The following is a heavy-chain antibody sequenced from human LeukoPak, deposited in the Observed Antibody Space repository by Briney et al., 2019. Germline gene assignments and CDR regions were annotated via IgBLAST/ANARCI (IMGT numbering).Heavy chain of an antibody. J-gene: IGHJ4*02. CDR2: ISYDGSNK. CDR3: AKEMATMSSHFDY. V-gene: IGHV3-30*18. Sequence: PGGSLRLSCAASGFTFSSYGMHWVRQAPGKGLEWVAVISYDGSNKYYADSVKGRFTISRDNSKNTLYLQMNSLRAEDTAVYYCAKEMATMSSHFDYWGQGTLVTVSS. CDR1: GFTFSSYG. D-gene: IGHD5-24*01.